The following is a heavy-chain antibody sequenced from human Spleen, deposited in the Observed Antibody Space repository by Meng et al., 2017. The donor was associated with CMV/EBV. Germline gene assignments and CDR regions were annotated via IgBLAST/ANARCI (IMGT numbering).Heavy chain of an antibody. CDR3: ARRGVRGSYYFFSY. J-gene: IGHJ4*02. CDR1: GYTFTSYD. V-gene: IGHV1-8*01. CDR2: MNPNSGNT. D-gene: IGHD1-26*01. Sequence: SGYTFTSYDINWGRQATGQGLEWMGWMNPNSGNTGYAQKFQGRVTMTRNTSISTAYMELSSLRSEDTAVYYCARRGVRGSYYFFSYWGQGTLVTVSS.